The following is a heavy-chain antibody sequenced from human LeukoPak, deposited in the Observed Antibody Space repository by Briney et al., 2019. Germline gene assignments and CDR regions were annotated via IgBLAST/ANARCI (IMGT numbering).Heavy chain of an antibody. CDR2: ITGSGDNT. CDR3: AKGAATGLVDWFDA. J-gene: IGHJ5*02. D-gene: IGHD6-13*01. V-gene: IGHV3-23*01. Sequence: GGSLRLSCAASGFIFSNYALMWVRQAPGKGLEWVSSITGSGDNTFYADSVKGRFSLSRDNSKSMLYLQMYSLGAEDTAMYYCAKGAATGLVDWFDAWGQGTLVTVSS. CDR1: GFIFSNYA.